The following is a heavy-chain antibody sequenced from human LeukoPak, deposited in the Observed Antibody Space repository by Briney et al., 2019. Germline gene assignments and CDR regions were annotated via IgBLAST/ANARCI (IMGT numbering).Heavy chain of an antibody. CDR1: GYTFTGYY. CDR3: ARDYCSSTSCYTYLGMVYYYYYYMDV. J-gene: IGHJ6*03. D-gene: IGHD2-2*02. CDR2: INPNSGGT. Sequence: ASVKVSCKASGYTFTGYYMHWARQAPGQGLEWMGWINPNSGGTNYAQKFQGRVTMTRDTSISTAYMELSRLRSDDTAVYYCARDYCSSTSCYTYLGMVYYYYYYMDVWGKGTTVTVSS. V-gene: IGHV1-2*02.